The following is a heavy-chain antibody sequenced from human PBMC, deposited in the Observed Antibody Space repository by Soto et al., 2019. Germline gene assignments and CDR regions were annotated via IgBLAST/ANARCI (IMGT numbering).Heavy chain of an antibody. CDR2: SNLSGST. D-gene: IGHD6-13*01. V-gene: IGHV4-34*01. J-gene: IGHJ4*02. Sequence: QVQLQQWGAGLLKPSETLSRTCAVYGGSFSGYYWSWIRQPPVRGLAWIGESNLSGSTNYTPSLKTRVTISVDTSKYQSSLTLSSVTAADTAVYSCARGGGAAAGIGYWGQGSLVTVST. CDR1: GGSFSGYY. CDR3: ARGGGAAAGIGY.